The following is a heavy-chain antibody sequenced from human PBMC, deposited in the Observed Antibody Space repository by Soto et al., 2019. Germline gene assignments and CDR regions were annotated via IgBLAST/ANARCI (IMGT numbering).Heavy chain of an antibody. CDR3: ARGHGTMVRGVIISGWFDP. CDR1: GGSISSGGYY. CDR2: IYYSGST. Sequence: PSETLSLTCTVSGGSISSGGYYWSWIRQHPGKGLEWIGYIYYSGSTYYNPSLKSRVTISVDTSKNQFSLKLSSVTAADTAVYYCARGHGTMVRGVIISGWFDPWGQGTLVTVS. D-gene: IGHD3-10*01. V-gene: IGHV4-31*03. J-gene: IGHJ5*02.